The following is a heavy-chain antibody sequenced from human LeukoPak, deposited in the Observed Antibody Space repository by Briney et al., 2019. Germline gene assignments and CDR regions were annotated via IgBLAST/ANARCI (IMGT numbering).Heavy chain of an antibody. Sequence: GGSLRLSCAASGFTFSSYWMSWVRQAPGKGLEWVANIKQDGSEKYYVDSVKGRFTISRDNAKNSLYLQMNSLRAEDTAVYYCARENHSGSYYFDYWGQGTLVTVSS. CDR3: ARENHSGSYYFDY. CDR2: IKQDGSEK. J-gene: IGHJ4*02. CDR1: GFTFSSYW. V-gene: IGHV3-7*01. D-gene: IGHD1-26*01.